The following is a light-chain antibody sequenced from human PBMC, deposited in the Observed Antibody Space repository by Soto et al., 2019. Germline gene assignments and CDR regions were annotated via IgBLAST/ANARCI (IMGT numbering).Light chain of an antibody. Sequence: EIVLTQSPATLSLSPGERATLSCRASQSVSNFIAWYQQKPGQAPRLLIYDAFHRATGIPARFRGSGSGTEFTLTISSREAEDFAGYCCQPRSNWPTFGGGTKGES. CDR3: QPRSNWPT. CDR1: QSVSNF. V-gene: IGKV3-11*01. CDR2: DAF. J-gene: IGKJ4*01.